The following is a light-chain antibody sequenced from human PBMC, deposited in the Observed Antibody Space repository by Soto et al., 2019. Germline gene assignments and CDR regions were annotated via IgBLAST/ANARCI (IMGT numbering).Light chain of an antibody. J-gene: IGLJ2*01. CDR2: SNN. V-gene: IGLV1-44*01. CDR1: SSNIGSNT. Sequence: QSVLTQPPSASGTPGLRVTISCSGSSSNIGSNTVNWYQQLPGTAPKLLIYSNNQRPSGVPDRFSGSKSGTSASLDISGLQSEDESDYYCAAWDDSLHGVVFGGGTKLTVL. CDR3: AAWDDSLHGVV.